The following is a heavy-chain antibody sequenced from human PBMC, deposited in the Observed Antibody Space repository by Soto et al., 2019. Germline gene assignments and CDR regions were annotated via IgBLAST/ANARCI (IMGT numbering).Heavy chain of an antibody. CDR3: ARGGYYYDSSGYYSAGVGAFDI. Sequence: SETLSLTCTVSGGSISSGGYYWSWIRQHPGKGLEWIGYIYYSGSTYYNPSLKSRVTISVDTSKNQFSLKLSSVTAAGTAAYYCARGGYYYDSSGYYSAGVGAFDIWGQGTMVTVSS. J-gene: IGHJ3*02. CDR2: IYYSGST. CDR1: GGSISSGGYY. D-gene: IGHD3-22*01. V-gene: IGHV4-31*03.